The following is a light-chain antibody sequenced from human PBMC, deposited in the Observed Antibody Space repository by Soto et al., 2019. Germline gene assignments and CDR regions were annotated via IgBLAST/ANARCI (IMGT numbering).Light chain of an antibody. CDR2: EGN. Sequence: QSALTQPASVSGSPGQSITISCTGTSSDVGSYNLVSWYQQHPGKAPKLIIYEGNKRPSGLSYWFSGSKSGNTASLTISGLQPEDEADYYCCSYAGTTTFVLFGGGTKVTVL. CDR3: CSYAGTTTFVL. J-gene: IGLJ2*01. V-gene: IGLV2-23*01. CDR1: SSDVGSYNL.